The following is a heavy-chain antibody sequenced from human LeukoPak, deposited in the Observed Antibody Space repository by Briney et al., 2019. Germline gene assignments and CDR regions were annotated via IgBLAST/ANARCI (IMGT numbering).Heavy chain of an antibody. D-gene: IGHD3-22*01. CDR2: IEQDGSDK. V-gene: IGHV3-7*01. Sequence: WGSLRLSCAASGFTFSSYWMSWVRQAPGKGLEWVANIEQDGSDKYYVDSVKGRFTISRDNAKNSLYLQMNSLRAEDTAVYYCARESYSSGYYYDYWGQGTLVTVSS. CDR3: ARESYSSGYYYDY. CDR1: GFTFSSYW. J-gene: IGHJ4*02.